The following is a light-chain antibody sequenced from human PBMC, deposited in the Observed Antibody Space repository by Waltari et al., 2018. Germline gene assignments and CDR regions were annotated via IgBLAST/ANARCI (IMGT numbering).Light chain of an antibody. CDR3: QQSKIWSA. V-gene: IGKV3-15*01. CDR1: QGISSD. Sequence: EIVMTQSPATLSVSPGERATLSCRASQGISSDLAWYQQKPGQAPRLLIFSASTRATGVPARFSGSGSGTEFTLTISSLQSEDFGVYYCQQSKIWSAFGQGTKVEIK. J-gene: IGKJ1*01. CDR2: SAS.